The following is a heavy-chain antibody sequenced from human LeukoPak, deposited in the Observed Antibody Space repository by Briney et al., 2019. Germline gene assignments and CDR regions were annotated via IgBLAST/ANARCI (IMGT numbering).Heavy chain of an antibody. V-gene: IGHV6-1*01. Sequence: PSQTLSLTCAISGDSVSSNSAAWNWIRQSPSRGLEWLGRTYYRSKWYNHYAVSVKGRITINPDTSKSQFSLQLNSVTPEDTAVYYCAREKEQGLAYDVFDIWGQGTMVTVSS. CDR3: AREKEQGLAYDVFDI. CDR1: GDSVSSNSAA. D-gene: IGHD3/OR15-3a*01. J-gene: IGHJ3*02. CDR2: TYYRSKWYN.